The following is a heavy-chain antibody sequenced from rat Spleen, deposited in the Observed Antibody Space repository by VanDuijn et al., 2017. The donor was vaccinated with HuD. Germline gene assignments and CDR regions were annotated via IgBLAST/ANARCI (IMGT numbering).Heavy chain of an antibody. CDR1: GFTFSRYW. V-gene: IGHV5-31*01. D-gene: IGHD1-4*01. J-gene: IGHJ2*01. CDR2: ITNTGGST. Sequence: EVQLVETGGGLVQPGKSLKLSCVASGFTFSRYWMTWIRQAPGKGLEWVASITNTGGSTYYPDSVKGRFTISRDNAKSTLYLQMNSLRSEDTATYYCTRDRETTRAYYFDYWGQGVMVTVSS. CDR3: TRDRETTRAYYFDY.